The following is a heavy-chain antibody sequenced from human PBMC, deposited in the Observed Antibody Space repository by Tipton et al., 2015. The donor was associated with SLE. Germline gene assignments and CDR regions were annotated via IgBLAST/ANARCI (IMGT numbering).Heavy chain of an antibody. V-gene: IGHV4-61*09. CDR2: IYTSGST. J-gene: IGHJ4*02. D-gene: IGHD6-13*01. CDR3: ARLAGTVDY. Sequence: TLSLTCTVSGGSISSGSYYWSWIRQPAGKELEWIGHIYTSGSTNYNPSLKSRVTISVDTSKNQFSLKLSSVTAADTAVYYCARLAGTVDYWGQGTLVTVSS. CDR1: GGSISSGSYY.